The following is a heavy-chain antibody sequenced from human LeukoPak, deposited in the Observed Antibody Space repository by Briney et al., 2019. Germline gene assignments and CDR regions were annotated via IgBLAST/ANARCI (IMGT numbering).Heavy chain of an antibody. J-gene: IGHJ4*02. Sequence: GGSLRLSCAASGFTFSSYWMNWARQAPGKGLEWVASINHNGNVNYYVDSVKGRFTISRDNAKNSLYLQMSNLRAEDTAVYYCTKDPPFTGGVYSAYWGQGTLVTVSS. CDR3: TKDPPFTGGVYSAY. D-gene: IGHD7-27*01. V-gene: IGHV3-7*03. CDR1: GFTFSSYW. CDR2: INHNGNVN.